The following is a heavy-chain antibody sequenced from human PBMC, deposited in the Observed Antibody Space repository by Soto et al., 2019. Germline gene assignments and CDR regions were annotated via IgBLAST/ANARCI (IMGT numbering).Heavy chain of an antibody. J-gene: IGHJ4*02. D-gene: IGHD1-1*01. CDR3: TTHAPYNWNDVPIDY. CDR2: IKSKTDGGTT. V-gene: IGHV3-15*01. CDR1: GFTFSNAW. Sequence: GGSLRLSCAASGFTFSNAWMSWVRQAPGKGLEWVGRIKSKTDGGTTDYAAPVKGRFTISRDDSKNTLYLQMNSLKTEDTAVYYCTTHAPYNWNDVPIDYWGQGTLVTVSS.